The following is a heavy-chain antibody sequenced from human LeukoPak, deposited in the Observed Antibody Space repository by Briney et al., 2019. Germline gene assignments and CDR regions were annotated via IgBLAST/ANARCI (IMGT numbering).Heavy chain of an antibody. CDR1: GSSISSSYC. Sequence: PSETLSLTCTVSGSSISSSYCGAWIRQPPGKGLEWIATISHSGSTYYNPSLKSRVTISADTSQNQHTLRLNSVTVADTAVYYCARVNTVMATFDYWGQGTSVTVSS. V-gene: IGHV4-38-2*02. CDR3: ARVNTVMATFDY. D-gene: IGHD5-24*01. J-gene: IGHJ4*02. CDR2: ISHSGST.